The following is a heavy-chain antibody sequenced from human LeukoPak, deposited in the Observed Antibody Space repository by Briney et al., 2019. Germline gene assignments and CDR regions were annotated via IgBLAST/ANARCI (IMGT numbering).Heavy chain of an antibody. CDR3: AREHEGYFDY. CDR1: GGSISSGDYY. J-gene: IGHJ4*02. CDR2: IYYSGST. Sequence: SETLSLTCTISGGSISSGDYYWSWIRQPPGKGLEWIGYIYYSGSTYYNPSLKSRVTISVDTSKNQFSLKLSSVTAADTAVYYCAREHEGYFDYWGQGTLVTVSS. V-gene: IGHV4-30-4*01.